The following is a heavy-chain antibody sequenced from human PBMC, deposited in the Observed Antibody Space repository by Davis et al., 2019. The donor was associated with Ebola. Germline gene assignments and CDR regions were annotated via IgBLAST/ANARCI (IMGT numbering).Heavy chain of an antibody. V-gene: IGHV4-59*12. CDR2: ISYSGST. J-gene: IGHJ4*02. CDR1: GGSISSYY. CDR3: ARDRGDYAPFDY. D-gene: IGHD4-17*01. Sequence: GSLRLSCTVSGGSISSYYWSWIRQPPGKGLAWIGYISYSGSTNYNPSLKSRVTISVDKSKNQFSLKLSSVTAADTAVYYCARDRGDYAPFDYWGQGTLVTVSS.